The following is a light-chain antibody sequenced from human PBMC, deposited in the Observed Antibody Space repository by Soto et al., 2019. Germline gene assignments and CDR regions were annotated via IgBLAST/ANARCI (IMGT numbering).Light chain of an antibody. V-gene: IGKV1-17*01. CDR1: QGIRND. CDR3: LQHNSSPYT. Sequence: DIQMTQSPSSVGDRVTITCRASQGIRNDLGWYQQKPGKAPKRLIYAASSLQSGVPSRFSGSGSGTEFSLTISGLQPEDFATYYCLQHNSSPYTFGQGTKLEIK. J-gene: IGKJ2*01. CDR2: AAS.